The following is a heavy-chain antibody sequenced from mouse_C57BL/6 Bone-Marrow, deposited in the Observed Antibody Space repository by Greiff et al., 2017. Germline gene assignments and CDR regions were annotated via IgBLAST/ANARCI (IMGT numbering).Heavy chain of an antibody. Sequence: QVQLQQPGAELVKPGASVKLSCKASGYTFTSYWMHWVKQRPGQGLEWIGMIHPNSGSTNYNEKFKSKATLTVDKSSSTAYMQLSSLTSEDSAVYYCARKDICYYGSNLAWFAYWGQGTLVTVSA. J-gene: IGHJ3*01. V-gene: IGHV1-64*01. CDR1: GYTFTSYW. CDR3: ARKDICYYGSNLAWFAY. D-gene: IGHD1-1*01. CDR2: IHPNSGST.